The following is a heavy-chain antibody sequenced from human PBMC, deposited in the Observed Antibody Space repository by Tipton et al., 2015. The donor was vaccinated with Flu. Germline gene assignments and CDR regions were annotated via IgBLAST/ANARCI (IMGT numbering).Heavy chain of an antibody. CDR2: LSHAGSSK. J-gene: IGHJ6*02. CDR1: GFSFSSYG. V-gene: IGHV3-30*18. D-gene: IGHD2/OR15-2a*01. CDR3: AKGISGYCNSHRCQGARYYYGMDV. Sequence: LSLTCAASGFSFSSYGMHWVRQAPGKGLEWVAALSHAGSSKYYGDSVKGRFTISRDNSKNTLYLQKNSLRAEDTAVYYCAKGISGYCNSHRCQGARYYYGMDVWGQGTPVTSSS.